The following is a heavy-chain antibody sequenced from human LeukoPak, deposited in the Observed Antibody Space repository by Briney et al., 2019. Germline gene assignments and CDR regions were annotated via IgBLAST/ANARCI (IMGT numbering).Heavy chain of an antibody. CDR2: ISSNSEYI. J-gene: IGHJ4*02. D-gene: IGHD2-21*01. Sequence: GGSLRLSCAASGFTFSSYHINWVRQAPGKGLEWVSSISSNSEYIYYADSVKGRFTISRDNAKNSLYLQMNSLRAEDTAVYYCARGLCGGDCYDYWGQGTLVTVSS. V-gene: IGHV3-21*01. CDR1: GFTFSSYH. CDR3: ARGLCGGDCYDY.